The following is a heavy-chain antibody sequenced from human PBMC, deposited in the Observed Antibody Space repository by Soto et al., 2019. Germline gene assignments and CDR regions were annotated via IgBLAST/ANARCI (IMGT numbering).Heavy chain of an antibody. CDR3: ARTKYCSSTSCYDAFDI. CDR1: GDSVSSNSAA. V-gene: IGHV6-1*01. Sequence: KQSQTLSLTCAISGDSVSSNSAAWNWIRQSPSRGLEWLGRTYYRSKWYNDYAVSVKSRITINPDTSKNQFSLQLNSVTPEDTAVYYCARTKYCSSTSCYDAFDIWGQGTMVTVSS. D-gene: IGHD2-2*01. CDR2: TYYRSKWYN. J-gene: IGHJ3*02.